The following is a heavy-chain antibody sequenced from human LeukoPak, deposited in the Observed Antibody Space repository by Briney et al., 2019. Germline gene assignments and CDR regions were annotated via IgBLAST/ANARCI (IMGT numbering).Heavy chain of an antibody. J-gene: IGHJ3*02. CDR2: IYYSGST. CDR3: ARDEGGSAFDI. CDR1: GGSISSYY. D-gene: IGHD3-16*01. Sequence: SETLSLTCTVSGGSISSYYWSWIRQPPGKGLEWIGYIYYSGSTNYNPSLKSLVTISVDTSKNQFSLKLSSVTAADTAVYYCARDEGGSAFDIWGQGTMVTVSS. V-gene: IGHV4-59*01.